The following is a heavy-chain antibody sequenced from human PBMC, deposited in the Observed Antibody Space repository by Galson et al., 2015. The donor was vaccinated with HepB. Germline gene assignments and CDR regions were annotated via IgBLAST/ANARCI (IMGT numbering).Heavy chain of an antibody. J-gene: IGHJ4*02. CDR3: AKDRWTRRIALGGTDY. Sequence: SLRPSCAASGFTFSSYGMHWVRQAPGKGLEWLAIISYGGNEKYYADSVEGRFTVSRDNSGNTLFLVMKNLRTDDTAVYYCAKDRWTRRIALGGTDYWGRGTLVTVSS. V-gene: IGHV3-30*18. D-gene: IGHD6-19*01. CDR1: GFTFSSYG. CDR2: ISYGGNEK.